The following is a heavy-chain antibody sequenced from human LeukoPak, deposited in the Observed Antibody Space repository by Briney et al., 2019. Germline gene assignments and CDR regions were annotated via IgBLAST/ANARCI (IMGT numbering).Heavy chain of an antibody. J-gene: IGHJ4*02. CDR1: GFTFGDYV. CDR2: IRSKAYGGTT. V-gene: IGHV3-49*04. D-gene: IGHD6-19*01. Sequence: PGGSLRLSWSVSGFTFGDYVVNWVRQAPGKGLEWVGFIRSKAYGGTTEYAASVKGRFTISRDDSKSIAYLQMNSLKTEDTAVYYCATGSGWYSPDYWGQGTLVTVSS. CDR3: ATGSGWYSPDY.